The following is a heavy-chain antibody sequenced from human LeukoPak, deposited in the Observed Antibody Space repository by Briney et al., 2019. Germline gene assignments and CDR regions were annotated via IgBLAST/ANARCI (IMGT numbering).Heavy chain of an antibody. CDR1: GGTFSSYA. CDR2: IIPIFGTA. J-gene: IGHJ1*01. D-gene: IGHD2-21*02. CDR3: ARGVVVTATPAEYFQH. Sequence: SVKVSCKASGGTFSSYAFSWVRQAHGPGLEWVGGIIPIFGTANYAQKFQGRVTITADKSTSTAYMELSSLRSEDTAVYYCARGVVVTATPAEYFQHWGQGTLVTVSS. V-gene: IGHV1-69*06.